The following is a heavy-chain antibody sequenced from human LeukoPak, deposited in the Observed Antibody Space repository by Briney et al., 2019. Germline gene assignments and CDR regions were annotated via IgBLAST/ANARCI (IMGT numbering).Heavy chain of an antibody. V-gene: IGHV4-38-2*02. CDR3: ARRKGFGEGYFDS. Sequence: PSETLSLTCTVSGYSISSGYYWGWIRQPPGKGLEWIGSIYHSGSTYYNPSLKSRVTISVDTSKNQFSLKLTSVTAADTAVYYCARRKGFGEGYFDSWGQGTLVTVSS. D-gene: IGHD3-10*01. J-gene: IGHJ4*02. CDR1: GYSISSGYY. CDR2: IYHSGST.